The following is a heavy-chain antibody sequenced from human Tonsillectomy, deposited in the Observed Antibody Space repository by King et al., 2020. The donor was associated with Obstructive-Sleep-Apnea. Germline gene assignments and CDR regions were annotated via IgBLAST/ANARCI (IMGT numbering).Heavy chain of an antibody. J-gene: IGHJ4*02. D-gene: IGHD5-24*01. CDR2: IIPLLPIT. CDR1: GGTFSTYA. Sequence: QLVQSGTEVRKPGSSVKVSCTASGGTFSTYAISWVRQAPGQGLEWMGRIIPLLPITNYAQKFQGRVTITADKSTGTANLELSSLRSEDTAVYFCARATRTEGYTRDSTLDYGGQGTLATASS. V-gene: IGHV1-69*04. CDR3: ARATRTEGYTRDSTLDY.